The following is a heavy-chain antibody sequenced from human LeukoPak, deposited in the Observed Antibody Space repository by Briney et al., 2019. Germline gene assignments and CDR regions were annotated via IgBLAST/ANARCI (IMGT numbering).Heavy chain of an antibody. D-gene: IGHD2-2*01. CDR2: ISAYNGNT. J-gene: IGHJ4*02. V-gene: IGHV1-18*01. Sequence: GASVNVSCKASGFNFDSFGITWLRQAPGQGLEWMGWISAYNGNTNYAQKLQGRVTMTTDTSTSTAYMELRSLRSDDTAVYYCARAHCSSTSCYHFDYWGQGTLVTVSS. CDR3: ARAHCSSTSCYHFDY. CDR1: GFNFDSFG.